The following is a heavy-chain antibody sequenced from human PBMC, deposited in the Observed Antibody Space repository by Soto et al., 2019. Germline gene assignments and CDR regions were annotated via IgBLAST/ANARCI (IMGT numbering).Heavy chain of an antibody. V-gene: IGHV4-31*11. CDR3: WNLLAPKGYRYDF. CDR2: IHASGTT. Sequence: PSETLSLPCVVSGGSITGLSYYWTWIRQHPGKGLEWIGDIHASGTTHHNPSLQSRVSISVDSSKNHFSLRLTSVTAADTAMYYCWNLLAPKGYRYDFWGQGILVTGSS. J-gene: IGHJ4*02. D-gene: IGHD6-13*01. CDR1: GGSITGLSYY.